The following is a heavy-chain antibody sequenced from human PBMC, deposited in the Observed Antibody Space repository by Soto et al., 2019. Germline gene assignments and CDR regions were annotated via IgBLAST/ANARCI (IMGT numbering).Heavy chain of an antibody. V-gene: IGHV4-59*01. CDR1: GGSISSYY. Sequence: SETLSLTRTVSGGSISSYYWSWIRQPPGKGLEWIGYIYYSGSTNYNPSLKSRVTISVDTSKNQFSLKLSSVTAADTAVYYCAREYSSGWYTGVGYWGQGTLVTVSS. D-gene: IGHD6-19*01. J-gene: IGHJ4*02. CDR2: IYYSGST. CDR3: AREYSSGWYTGVGY.